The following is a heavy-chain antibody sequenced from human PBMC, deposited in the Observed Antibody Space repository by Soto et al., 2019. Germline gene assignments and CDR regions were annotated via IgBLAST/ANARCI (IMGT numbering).Heavy chain of an antibody. CDR3: ARKPVVVAATGVLQYYYYYYGMDV. CDR1: GGSFSGYY. V-gene: IGHV4-34*01. Sequence: QVQLQQWGAGLLKPSETLSLTCAVYGGSFSGYYWSWIRQPPGKGLEWIGEINHSGSTNYNPSLKSRVTISVDTSKNQFSLKLSSVTAADTAVYYCARKPVVVAATGVLQYYYYYYGMDVWGQGTTVTVSS. CDR2: INHSGST. J-gene: IGHJ6*02. D-gene: IGHD2-15*01.